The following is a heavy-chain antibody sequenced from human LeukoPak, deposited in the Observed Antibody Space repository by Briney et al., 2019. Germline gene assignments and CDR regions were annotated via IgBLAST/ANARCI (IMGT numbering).Heavy chain of an antibody. V-gene: IGHV3-21*01. D-gene: IGHD3-10*01. CDR1: GFTFSSYS. CDR2: ISSSSSYI. J-gene: IGHJ6*03. CDR3: ASGIFITMVRGVTSDYMDV. Sequence: GGSLRLSCAASGFTFSSYSMNWVRQAPGKGLEWVSSISSSSSYIYYADSVKGRFTISRDNAKNSLYLQMNSLRAEDTAVYYCASGIFITMVRGVTSDYMDVWGKGTTVTISS.